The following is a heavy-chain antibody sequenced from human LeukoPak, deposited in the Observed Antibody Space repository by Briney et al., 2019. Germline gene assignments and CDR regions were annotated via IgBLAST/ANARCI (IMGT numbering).Heavy chain of an antibody. CDR1: EFTFSNYW. CDR2: IKQDGSDI. V-gene: IGHV3-7*01. J-gene: IGHJ6*03. Sequence: GGSLRLSCAASEFTFSNYWMTWVRQAPGKGLEWVANIKQDGSDIQYVGSVKGRFIISRDNARQSLFLQMTSLRAEDTAVYYCARSGGSSWYGNTYYYYYMDVWGKGTTVTVSS. D-gene: IGHD6-13*01. CDR3: ARSGGSSWYGNTYYYYYMDV.